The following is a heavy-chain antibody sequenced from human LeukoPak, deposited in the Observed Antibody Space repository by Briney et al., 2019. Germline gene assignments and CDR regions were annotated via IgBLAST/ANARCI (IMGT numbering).Heavy chain of an antibody. V-gene: IGHV3-11*04. CDR2: IGGTAGNT. CDR3: AREWSAFDI. CDR1: GRTFTEYY. D-gene: IGHD2-8*01. J-gene: IGHJ3*02. Sequence: GGSLRLSCAASGRTFTEYYMHWIRQAPGKGLEWVSFIGGTAGNTYYTDSVKGRFTISRDNAKNSLYLQMNSLRAEDTAVYYCAREWSAFDIWGQGTMVTVSS.